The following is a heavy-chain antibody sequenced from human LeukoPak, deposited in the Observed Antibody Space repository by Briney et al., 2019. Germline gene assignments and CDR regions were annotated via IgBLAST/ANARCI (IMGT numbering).Heavy chain of an antibody. V-gene: IGHV1-24*01. Sequence: AAVKVSCKVSGYTLTELSMHWGRQAPGKGLEWMGGFDPEDGETIYAQKFQGRVTMTENTSTDTAYMELSSLRSEDTAVYYCATKRIAAAGLVFDYWGQGTLVTVSS. CDR3: ATKRIAAAGLVFDY. J-gene: IGHJ4*02. D-gene: IGHD6-13*01. CDR1: GYTLTELS. CDR2: FDPEDGET.